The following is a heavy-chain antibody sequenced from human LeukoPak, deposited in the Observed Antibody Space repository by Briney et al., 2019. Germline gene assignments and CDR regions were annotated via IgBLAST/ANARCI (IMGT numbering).Heavy chain of an antibody. CDR3: ARDSGLWFGELYYYYGMDV. CDR1: GGSISSGDYY. CDR2: IYYSGST. J-gene: IGHJ6*04. D-gene: IGHD3-10*01. V-gene: IGHV4-30-4*01. Sequence: PPQTLSLTCTVSGGSISSGDYYWSWIRQPPGKGLEWIGYIYYSGSTYYNPSLKSRVTISVDTSKNQFSLKLSSVTAADTAVYYCARDSGLWFGELYYYYGMDVWGKGTTVTVSS.